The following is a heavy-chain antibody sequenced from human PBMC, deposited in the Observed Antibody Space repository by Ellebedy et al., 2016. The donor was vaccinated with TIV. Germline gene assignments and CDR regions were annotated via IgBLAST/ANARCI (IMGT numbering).Heavy chain of an antibody. V-gene: IGHV3-23*01. J-gene: IGHJ4*02. CDR2: IVGRGA. Sequence: GESLKISCAASGFTFSPYAMAWVRQAPGKGLEWVSGIVGRGAEKYADSVKGRFTIYRDNSKRTVDLQMNRLRAEDTAVYFCAKDRTSGDGYWVFDNWGQGTLVSVSS. CDR1: GFTFSPYA. D-gene: IGHD5-18*01. CDR3: AKDRTSGDGYWVFDN.